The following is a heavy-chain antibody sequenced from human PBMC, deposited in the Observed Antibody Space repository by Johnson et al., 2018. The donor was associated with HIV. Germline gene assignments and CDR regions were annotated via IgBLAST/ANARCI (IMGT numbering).Heavy chain of an antibody. D-gene: IGHD4-11*01. CDR1: GFAFSGYA. Sequence: QVQLVESGGGLIQPGGSLRLSCAASGFAFSGYALHWVRQAPGMGLEWVALISYDGTKKYSAGSVKGRFTISSDNSKNTRYLQMNNLRLGDTAVYYCARSVHDYSDYLWGRDAFDIWGQGTKVIVSS. J-gene: IGHJ3*02. CDR2: ISYDGTKK. CDR3: ARSVHDYSDYLWGRDAFDI. V-gene: IGHV3-30*04.